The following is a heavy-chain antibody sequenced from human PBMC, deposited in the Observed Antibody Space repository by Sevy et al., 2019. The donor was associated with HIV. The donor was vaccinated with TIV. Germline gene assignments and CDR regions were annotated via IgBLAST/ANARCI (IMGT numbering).Heavy chain of an antibody. Sequence: GGSLRLSCAASGFTFDDYAMHWVRQAPGKGLEWVSLISWDGGSTYYADSVKGRFTISRDNSKNSLYLQMNSLRAEDTALYYCEKDTGPGSSSWYFYYYGMDVWGQGTTVTVSS. CDR3: EKDTGPGSSSWYFYYYGMDV. CDR2: ISWDGGST. D-gene: IGHD6-13*01. V-gene: IGHV3-43D*04. CDR1: GFTFDDYA. J-gene: IGHJ6*02.